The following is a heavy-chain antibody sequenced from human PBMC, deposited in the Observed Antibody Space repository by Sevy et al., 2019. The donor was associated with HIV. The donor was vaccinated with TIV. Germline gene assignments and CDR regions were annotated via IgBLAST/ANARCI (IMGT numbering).Heavy chain of an antibody. D-gene: IGHD2-15*01. CDR3: ARDHGCSGGSCYLYYYYYGMDV. Sequence: ASVKVSCKASGYTFTSYGISWVRQAPGQGLEWMGWISAYNGNTNYAQKLQGRVTMTTDTSTSTAYMELRSLRSDDTAVYYCARDHGCSGGSCYLYYYYYGMDVWGQGTTVTVSS. CDR1: GYTFTSYG. V-gene: IGHV1-18*01. CDR2: ISAYNGNT. J-gene: IGHJ6*02.